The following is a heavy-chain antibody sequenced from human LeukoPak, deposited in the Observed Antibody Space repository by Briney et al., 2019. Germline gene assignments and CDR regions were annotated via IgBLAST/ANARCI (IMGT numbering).Heavy chain of an antibody. CDR2: IYYSGST. CDR1: GGSISSYY. D-gene: IGHD3-10*01. CDR3: ARGPNGSGSGYFDY. J-gene: IGHJ4*02. Sequence: PSETLSLTCTVSGGSISSYYWSWLRQPPGKGLEWIGYIYYSGSTNYNPSLKSRVTISVDTSKNQFSLKPRSVTAADTAVYYCARGPNGSGSGYFDYWGQGTLVTVSS. V-gene: IGHV4-59*01.